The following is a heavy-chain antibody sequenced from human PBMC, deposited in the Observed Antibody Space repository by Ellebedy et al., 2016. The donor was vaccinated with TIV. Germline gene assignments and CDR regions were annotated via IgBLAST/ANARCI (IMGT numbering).Heavy chain of an antibody. J-gene: IGHJ4*02. CDR2: INHSGST. CDR1: GGSFSGYY. Sequence: SETLSLTXAVYGGSFSGYYWSWIRQPPGKGLEWIGEINHSGSTNYNPSLKSRVTISVDTSKNQFSLKLSSVTAADTAVYYCARRPQYNWNYGGFDYWGQGTLVTVSS. D-gene: IGHD1-7*01. V-gene: IGHV4-34*01. CDR3: ARRPQYNWNYGGFDY.